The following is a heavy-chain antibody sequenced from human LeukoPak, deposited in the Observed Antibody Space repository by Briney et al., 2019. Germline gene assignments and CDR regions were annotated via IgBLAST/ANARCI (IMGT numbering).Heavy chain of an antibody. CDR1: GYTFTGYY. V-gene: IGHV1-2*02. CDR2: INPNSDGT. CDR3: AKVHSSSREDY. D-gene: IGHD6-13*01. J-gene: IGHJ4*02. Sequence: ASVKVSCKASGYTFTGYYIFWVRQAPGQGLEWMGWINPNSDGTKFAQKFQGRVTMTRDTSISTAYMELSRLRSDDTAVYYCAKVHSSSREDYWGQGTLVTVSS.